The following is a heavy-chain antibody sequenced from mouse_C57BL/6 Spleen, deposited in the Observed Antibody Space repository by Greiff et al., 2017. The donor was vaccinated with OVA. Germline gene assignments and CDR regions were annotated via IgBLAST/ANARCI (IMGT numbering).Heavy chain of an antibody. CDR2: ISDGGSYT. D-gene: IGHD1-1*01. Sequence: EVKVVESGGGLVKPGGSLKLSCAASGFTFSSYAMSWVRQTPEKRLEWVATISDGGSYTYYPDNVKGRFTISRDNAKNNLYLQMSHLKSEDTAMYYCARDKSSSCFDYWGQGTTLTVSS. CDR3: ARDKSSSCFDY. J-gene: IGHJ2*01. CDR1: GFTFSSYA. V-gene: IGHV5-4*01.